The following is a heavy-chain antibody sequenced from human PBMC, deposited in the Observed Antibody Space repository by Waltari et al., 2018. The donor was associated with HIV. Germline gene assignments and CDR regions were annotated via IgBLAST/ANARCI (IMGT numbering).Heavy chain of an antibody. CDR2: IYYSGST. CDR1: GGSISSGGYY. V-gene: IGHV4-31*03. Sequence: QVQLQESGPALVKPSQTLSLTCTVSGGSISSGGYYWSWIRQHPGKGLEWIGYIYYSGSTSYNPSLKSRVTISVDTSKNQFSLKLSSVTAADTAVYYCARLLYGVSWYFDLWGRGTLVTVSS. D-gene: IGHD3-3*01. J-gene: IGHJ2*01. CDR3: ARLLYGVSWYFDL.